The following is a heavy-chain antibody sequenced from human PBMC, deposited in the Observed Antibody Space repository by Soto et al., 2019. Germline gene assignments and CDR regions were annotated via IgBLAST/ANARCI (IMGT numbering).Heavy chain of an antibody. CDR3: ARESHDILTGPPWVWYFDL. V-gene: IGHV4-34*01. D-gene: IGHD3-9*01. CDR2: INDRGSI. J-gene: IGHJ2*01. Sequence: QVQLQQWGAGPLRPLETLSLTGGVSGGSLSGYYWAWIGKSPGKGLEWIGEINDRGSINYNPSLKSRVSISVDTSKNHYSVNLRSVTAADTAVYYCARESHDILTGPPWVWYFDLWGRGTLVTVSS. CDR1: GGSLSGYY.